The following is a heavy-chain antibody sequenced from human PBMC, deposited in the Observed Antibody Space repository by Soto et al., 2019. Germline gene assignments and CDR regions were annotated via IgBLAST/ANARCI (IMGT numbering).Heavy chain of an antibody. CDR3: AGGGAGMSAAGTGNSSGWYRPPDDY. CDR1: GGSFSGYY. D-gene: IGHD6-13*01. CDR2: INHSGST. Sequence: QEQLQQRGAGLLKPSETLSLTCAVYGGSFSGYYWNWIRQPPGKGLECLGEINHSGSTNYKPSLKSRVTISVDTSKTHVYLKLSSVTAADTSVYYCAGGGAGMSAAGTGNSSGWYRPPDDYWGKGSLVTVSS. J-gene: IGHJ4*02. V-gene: IGHV4-34*01.